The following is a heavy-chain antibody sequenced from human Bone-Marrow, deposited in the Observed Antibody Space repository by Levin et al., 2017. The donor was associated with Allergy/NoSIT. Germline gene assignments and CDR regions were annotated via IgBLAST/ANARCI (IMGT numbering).Heavy chain of an antibody. CDR2: IKRDGIEK. V-gene: IGHV3-7*01. J-gene: IGHJ4*02. CDR1: GFTFSMYW. Sequence: PGGSLRLSCVASGFTFSMYWMTWVRQAPGKGLEWVANIKRDGIEKYYVDSVRGRFTISRDNAKNSVFLEMKNLRVEDTAVYYCATNKSHYWGQGVLVTVS. CDR3: ATNKSHY.